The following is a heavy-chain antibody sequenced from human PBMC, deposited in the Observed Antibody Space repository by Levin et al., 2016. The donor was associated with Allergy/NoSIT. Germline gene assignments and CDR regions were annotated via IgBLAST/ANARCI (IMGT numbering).Heavy chain of an antibody. Sequence: RQAPGKGLEWMGYIHGGGSTHYNPFLTTRVTMSVDTSKNQFSLRLTSVTASDTAVYYCARLHYFSSEEFDAWGQGAPVTVSS. J-gene: IGHJ5*02. CDR2: IHGGGST. CDR3: ARLHYFSSEEFDA. D-gene: IGHD3-10*01. V-gene: IGHV4-4*09.